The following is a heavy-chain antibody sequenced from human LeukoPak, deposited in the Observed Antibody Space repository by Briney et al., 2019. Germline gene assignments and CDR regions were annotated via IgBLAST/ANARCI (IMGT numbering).Heavy chain of an antibody. CDR2: IYSGGST. V-gene: IGHV3-53*01. J-gene: IGHJ4*02. CDR1: GFTVSSNY. Sequence: GGSLRLSCAASGFTVSSNYMSWVRQAPGKGLEWVSVIYSGGSTYYADSVKGRFTISRDNSKNTLYLQMNSLRAEDTAVYYCASEGLRLGELSFLWGQGTLVTVSS. D-gene: IGHD3-16*02. CDR3: ASEGLRLGELSFL.